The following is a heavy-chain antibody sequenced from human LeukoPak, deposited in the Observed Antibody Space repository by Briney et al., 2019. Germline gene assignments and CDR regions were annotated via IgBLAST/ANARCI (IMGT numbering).Heavy chain of an antibody. CDR1: GYSFTSYW. CDR3: ARRAVANNYFDY. J-gene: IGHJ4*02. D-gene: IGHD6-19*01. CDR2: IYPGDSDT. V-gene: IGHV5-51*01. Sequence: GESLKISCQGSGYSFTSYWIGWVRQMPGKGLEWMGIIYPGDSDTKYSPSFQGQVTFSVDKSIGTAYLQWNSLKASDTAMFYCARRAVANNYFDYWGQGTLVTVSS.